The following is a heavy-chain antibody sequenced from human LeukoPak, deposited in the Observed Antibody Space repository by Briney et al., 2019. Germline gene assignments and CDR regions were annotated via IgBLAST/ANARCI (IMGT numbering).Heavy chain of an antibody. J-gene: IGHJ4*02. D-gene: IGHD3-22*01. CDR2: LFHTGNT. Sequence: KPSETLSLTCTGSGDSITNHYWNWIRQPPGKGLEWIGNLFHTGNTDYNPPLKSRVTISIQTSKNQFSLKLSSVTAADTAVYYCAGAGDYDTGSYWGQGTLVTVSS. CDR3: AGAGDYDTGSY. V-gene: IGHV4-4*09. CDR1: GDSITNHY.